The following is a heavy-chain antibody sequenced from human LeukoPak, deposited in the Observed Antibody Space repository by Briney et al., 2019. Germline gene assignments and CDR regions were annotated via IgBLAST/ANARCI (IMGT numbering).Heavy chain of an antibody. V-gene: IGHV3-15*01. CDR3: AGLGSSKNAFDI. CDR1: GFTFSNAW. D-gene: IGHD1-26*01. CDR2: IKSKTDGGTT. Sequence: GGSLRLSCAASGFTFSNAWMSWVRQAPGKGLEWVGRIKSKTDGGTTDYAAPVKGRFTISRDDSKNTLYLQMNSLRAEDTAVYYCAGLGSSKNAFDIWGQGTMVTVSS. J-gene: IGHJ3*02.